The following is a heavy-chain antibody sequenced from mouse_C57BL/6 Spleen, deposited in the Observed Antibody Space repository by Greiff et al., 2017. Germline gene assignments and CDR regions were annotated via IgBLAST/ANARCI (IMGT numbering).Heavy chain of an antibody. D-gene: IGHD5-1*01. J-gene: IGHJ4*01. CDR2: IYPRSGNT. CDR3: ARVRTLPYAMDY. CDR1: GYTFTSYG. Sequence: VQLVESGAELARPGASVKLSCKASGYTFTSYGISWVKQRTGQGLEWIGEIYPRSGNTYYNEKFKGKATLTADKSSSTAYMELRSLTSEDSAVYFCARVRTLPYAMDYWGQGTSVTVSS. V-gene: IGHV1-81*01.